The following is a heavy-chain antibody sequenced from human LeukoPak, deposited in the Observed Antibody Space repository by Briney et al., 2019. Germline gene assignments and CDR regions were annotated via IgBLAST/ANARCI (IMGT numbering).Heavy chain of an antibody. V-gene: IGHV1-69*05. CDR1: GGTFSSYA. CDR2: IIPIFGTA. Sequence: ASVTVSCKASGGTFSSYAISWVRQAPGQGLEWMGGIIPIFGTANYAQKFQGRVTITTDESTSTAYMELSSLRSEDTAVYYCARGYYYDSSGYYYSYAFDIWGQGTMVTVSS. CDR3: ARGYYYDSSGYYYSYAFDI. J-gene: IGHJ3*02. D-gene: IGHD3-22*01.